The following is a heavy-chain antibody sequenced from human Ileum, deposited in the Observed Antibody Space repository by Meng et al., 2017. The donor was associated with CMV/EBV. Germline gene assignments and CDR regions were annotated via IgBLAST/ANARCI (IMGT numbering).Heavy chain of an antibody. CDR2: INPNTGDT. J-gene: IGHJ4*02. Sequence: NAYGYTFTGYYLHWVRQAPGQVLEWMGWINPNTGDTNYPHKFHDRVTMTRDTSISTAYMELSRLRSDDTAVYYCAGLYSSSWYYFDYWGQGTLVTVSS. D-gene: IGHD6-13*01. CDR1: GYTFTGYY. V-gene: IGHV1-2*02. CDR3: AGLYSSSWYYFDY.